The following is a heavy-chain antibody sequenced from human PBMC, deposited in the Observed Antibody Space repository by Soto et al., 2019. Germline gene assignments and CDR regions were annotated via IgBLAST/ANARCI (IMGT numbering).Heavy chain of an antibody. J-gene: IGHJ3*01. V-gene: IGHV3-23*01. Sequence: GSLRLSCAASGFSFTYSAMSWVRQAPGKGLECVSGISGNGGFTYYADSVKGRFIISRDNSKDTVDLQMNSLRADDTAVYYCVRETKNAFDVWGQGTVVTVSS. CDR3: VRETKNAFDV. CDR2: ISGNGGFT. CDR1: GFSFTYSA.